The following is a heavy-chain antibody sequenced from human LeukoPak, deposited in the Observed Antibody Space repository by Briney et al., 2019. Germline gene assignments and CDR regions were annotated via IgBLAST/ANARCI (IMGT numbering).Heavy chain of an antibody. CDR3: AKRNLVVPAAMPYDY. CDR1: GFTFSSYA. CDR2: ISGSGGST. V-gene: IGHV3-23*01. D-gene: IGHD2-2*01. J-gene: IGHJ4*02. Sequence: PGGPLRLSCAAPGFTFSSYAMSWVRQAPGKGLEWVSAISGSGGSTYYADSVKGRFTISRDNPKNTLYLQMNSLRAEDTAVYYCAKRNLVVPAAMPYDYWGQGTLVTVSS.